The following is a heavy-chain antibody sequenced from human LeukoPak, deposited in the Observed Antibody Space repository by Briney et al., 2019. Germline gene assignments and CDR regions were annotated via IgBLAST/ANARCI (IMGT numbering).Heavy chain of an antibody. Sequence: PSETLSLTCTVSGASISSYYWGWIRQPPGKGLEWIGYIYYSGSTNYNPALKSRVTISEDTSKNQISLKLSSVTAADTAVYYCARGPHTGVNYYDSSGYYYWGQGTLVTVSS. CDR3: ARGPHTGVNYYDSSGYYY. CDR2: IYYSGST. J-gene: IGHJ4*02. D-gene: IGHD3-22*01. CDR1: GASISSYY. V-gene: IGHV4-59*01.